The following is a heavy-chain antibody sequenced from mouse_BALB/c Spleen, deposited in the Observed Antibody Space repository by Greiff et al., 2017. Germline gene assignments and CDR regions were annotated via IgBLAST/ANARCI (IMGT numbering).Heavy chain of an antibody. CDR2: INPYNDGT. Sequence: VQLQQSGPELVKPGASVKMSCKASGYTFTSYVMHWVKQKPGQGLEWIGYINPYNDGTKYNEKFKGKATLTSDKSSSTAYMELSSLTSEDSAVYYCALDSSGYPFAYWGQGTLVTVSA. V-gene: IGHV1-14*01. J-gene: IGHJ3*01. CDR1: GYTFTSYV. CDR3: ALDSSGYPFAY. D-gene: IGHD3-2*01.